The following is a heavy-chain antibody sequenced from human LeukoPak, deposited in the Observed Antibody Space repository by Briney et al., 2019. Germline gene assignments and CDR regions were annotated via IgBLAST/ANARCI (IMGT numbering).Heavy chain of an antibody. V-gene: IGHV3-74*01. D-gene: IGHD6-13*01. J-gene: IGHJ4*02. CDR1: GFTFSSYW. Sequence: PGGSLRLSCAASGFTFSSYWMHWVRQAPGKGLVWVSRINSDGSSTSYADSVKGRFTISGDNAKNTLYLQMNSLRAEDTAVYYCAREPGIAAAGINYWGQGTLVTVSS. CDR3: AREPGIAAAGINY. CDR2: INSDGSST.